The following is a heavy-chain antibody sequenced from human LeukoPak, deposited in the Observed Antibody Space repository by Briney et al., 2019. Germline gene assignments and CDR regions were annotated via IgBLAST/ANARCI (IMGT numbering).Heavy chain of an antibody. D-gene: IGHD3-22*01. CDR3: ARVYYDSSGRNWFDP. CDR2: MNPNSGNT. J-gene: IGHJ5*02. V-gene: IGHV1-8*01. CDR1: GYTFTSYD. Sequence: ASVKVSCKASGYTFTSYDINWVRQATGQGLEWVGWMNPNSGNTGYAQKFQGRVTMTRNTSISTAYMELSSLRSEDTAVYYCARVYYDSSGRNWFDPWGQGTLVTVSS.